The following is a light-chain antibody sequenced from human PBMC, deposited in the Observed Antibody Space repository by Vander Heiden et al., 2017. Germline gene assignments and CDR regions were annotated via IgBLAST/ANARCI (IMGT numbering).Light chain of an antibody. CDR1: QDISNY. V-gene: IGKV1-33*01. Sequence: DIQLTQSPSSLSASLVDRVTITCPASQDISNYLKWYQQKPGKAPKLLIYDASNLETGVPSRFSRSGSGTEFTFTISSLQPEDIATYYCQQYDNLPLTFGGGTKVEIK. CDR2: DAS. J-gene: IGKJ4*01. CDR3: QQYDNLPLT.